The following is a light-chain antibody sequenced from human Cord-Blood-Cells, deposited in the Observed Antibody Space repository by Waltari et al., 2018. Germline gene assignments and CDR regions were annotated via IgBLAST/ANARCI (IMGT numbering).Light chain of an antibody. J-gene: IGLJ2*01. V-gene: IGLV2-14*01. CDR2: DVS. Sequence: QSALTQPASVSGSPGQSITISCTGTSSDVGGYNYVSLYQQHPGKAPKLMIYDVSNRPSGVSNRFSGSKASNTASLTISGLHAEDEADYYCSSYTSSSVVFGGGTKLTVL. CDR1: SSDVGGYNY. CDR3: SSYTSSSVV.